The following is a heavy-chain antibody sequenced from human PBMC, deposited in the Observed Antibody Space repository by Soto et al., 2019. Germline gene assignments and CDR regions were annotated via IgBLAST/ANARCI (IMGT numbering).Heavy chain of an antibody. V-gene: IGHV3-73*01. CDR2: IRSKANSYAT. D-gene: IGHD5-18*01. CDR1: GFTFSVSA. J-gene: IGHJ6*01. Sequence: WGCLRFSCASSGFTFSVSAMHWVRQASGKGLDSVGRIRSKANSYATAYAASVKGRFTISRDDSKNTAYLQMNSLKTEDTAVYYCTRVDTAMVLLGYYYGMDVWGQGTTVTVSS. CDR3: TRVDTAMVLLGYYYGMDV.